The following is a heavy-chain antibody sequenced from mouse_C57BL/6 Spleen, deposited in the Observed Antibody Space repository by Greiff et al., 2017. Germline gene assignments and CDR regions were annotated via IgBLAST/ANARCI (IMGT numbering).Heavy chain of an antibody. D-gene: IGHD1-1*01. V-gene: IGHV1-82*01. CDR2: IYPGDGDT. Sequence: QVQLQQSGPELVKPGASVKISCKASGYAFSSSWMNWVKQRPGKGLEWIGRIYPGDGDTNYNGKFKGKATLTADKSSSTAYMQLSSLTSEDSAVYSCARDYYGSSYYAMDYWGQGTSATVSS. J-gene: IGHJ4*01. CDR1: GYAFSSSW. CDR3: ARDYYGSSYYAMDY.